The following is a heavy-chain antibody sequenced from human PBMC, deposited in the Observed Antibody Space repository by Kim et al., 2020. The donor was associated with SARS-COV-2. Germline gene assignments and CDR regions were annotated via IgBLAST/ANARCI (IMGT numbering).Heavy chain of an antibody. CDR2: KK. D-gene: IGHD3-10*01. CDR3: ARGPAGNFEY. V-gene: IGHV3-33*01. Sequence: KKYYADCGKDRFTNSRDNSKNTQYLEMNGLRAEDTALYYCARGPAGNFEYWGQGALVTVSS. J-gene: IGHJ4*02.